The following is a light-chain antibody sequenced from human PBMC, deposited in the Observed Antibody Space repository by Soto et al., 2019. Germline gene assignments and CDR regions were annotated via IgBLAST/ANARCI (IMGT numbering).Light chain of an antibody. V-gene: IGKV3-20*01. CDR2: GAS. Sequence: EVVLTQSPGTLSLSPGERANLSCRASETVTSDYLAWYQQKPGQAPRLLFYGASRRAAGIPDRFSGSGSGTDFTLIISRLEPEDFVVYYCHQYGSSPWTFGQGTRWKSN. CDR3: HQYGSSPWT. CDR1: ETVTSDY. J-gene: IGKJ1*01.